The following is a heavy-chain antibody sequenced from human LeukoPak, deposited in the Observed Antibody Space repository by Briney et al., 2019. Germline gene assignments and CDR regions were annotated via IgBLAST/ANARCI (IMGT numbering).Heavy chain of an antibody. Sequence: GGSLRLSCAASGFTFSNYGIHWVRQAPGKGLEWVALISYDGSNTYYADSVKGRFTISRDNSKNTLYLQMNSLRAEDTALYYCARDVNGFSSTWYEYWGQGTLVTVSS. V-gene: IGHV3-30*03. CDR2: ISYDGSNT. J-gene: IGHJ4*02. D-gene: IGHD6-13*01. CDR3: ARDVNGFSSTWYEY. CDR1: GFTFSNYG.